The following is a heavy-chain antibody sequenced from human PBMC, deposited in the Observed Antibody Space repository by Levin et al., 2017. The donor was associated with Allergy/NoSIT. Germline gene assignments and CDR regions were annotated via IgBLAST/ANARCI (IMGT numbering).Heavy chain of an antibody. CDR3: AKDYSSPIHY. Sequence: GGSLRLSCAASGFTFSSYAMSWVRQAPGKGLEWVSAISSSGGSTYYADSVKGRFTISRDNSKNTVYLQINSLRAEDTAVYYCAKDYSSPIHYWGQGTLVTVSS. CDR1: GFTFSSYA. CDR2: ISSSGGST. V-gene: IGHV3-23*01. D-gene: IGHD2-2*02. J-gene: IGHJ4*02.